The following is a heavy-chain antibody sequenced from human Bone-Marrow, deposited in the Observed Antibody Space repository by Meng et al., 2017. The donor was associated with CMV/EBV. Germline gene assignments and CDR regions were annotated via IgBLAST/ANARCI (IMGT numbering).Heavy chain of an antibody. V-gene: IGHV3-21*01. CDR3: AKVDIFTVGDV. Sequence: ETLSLTCAASGFTFSSYSMNWVRQAPGKGLEWLSSISSSSSYIYYADSVKGRFTISRDNAKNSLYLQMNSLRAEDTAVYYCAKVDIFTVGDVWGQGTTVTVSS. CDR2: ISSSSSYI. J-gene: IGHJ6*02. CDR1: GFTFSSYS. D-gene: IGHD2-2*03.